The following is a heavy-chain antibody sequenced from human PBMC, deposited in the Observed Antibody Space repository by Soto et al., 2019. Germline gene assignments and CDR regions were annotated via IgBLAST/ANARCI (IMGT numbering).Heavy chain of an antibody. J-gene: IGHJ4*02. Sequence: QVTLKESGPVLVKPTETLTLTCTVSGFSLSNARMGVSWIRQPPGKALEWLAHIFSNDEKSYSTSLKSRLTISQDTPKSLVVLTKTNMDPVDTATYYCARAYCSGGSCYSDYRGQGTLVTVSS. CDR2: IFSNDEK. V-gene: IGHV2-26*01. CDR1: GFSLSNARMG. CDR3: ARAYCSGGSCYSDY. D-gene: IGHD2-15*01.